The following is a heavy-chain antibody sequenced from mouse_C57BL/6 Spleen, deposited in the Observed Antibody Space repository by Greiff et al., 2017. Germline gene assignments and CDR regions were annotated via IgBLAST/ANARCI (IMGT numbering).Heavy chain of an antibody. CDR1: GYTFTSYW. Sequence: QVQLQQPGAELVKPGASVKLSCKASGYTFTSYWMQWVKQRPGQGLEWIGEIDPSDSYTNYNQKFKGKATLTVDTSSSTAYMQLSSLTSEDSAVYYCARTRNYYGSGVYFDYWGQGTTLTVSS. CDR2: IDPSDSYT. CDR3: ARTRNYYGSGVYFDY. J-gene: IGHJ2*01. D-gene: IGHD1-1*01. V-gene: IGHV1-50*01.